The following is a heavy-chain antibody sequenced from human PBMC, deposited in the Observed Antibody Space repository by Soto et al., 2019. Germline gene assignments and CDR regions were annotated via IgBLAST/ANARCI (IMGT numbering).Heavy chain of an antibody. V-gene: IGHV1-58*02. CDR2: IVVGSGNT. CDR3: AARSGYSNSYSYMDV. Sequence: GASVKVSCKASGFTFSNSAIQWVRQTRGQRLEWIGWIVVGSGNTNYARELHGRVTITRDMCTRAAYMELSSLRSEDTAIYSCAARSGYSNSYSYMDVWGEGPTVTVSS. J-gene: IGHJ6*03. CDR1: GFTFSNSA. D-gene: IGHD3-3*01.